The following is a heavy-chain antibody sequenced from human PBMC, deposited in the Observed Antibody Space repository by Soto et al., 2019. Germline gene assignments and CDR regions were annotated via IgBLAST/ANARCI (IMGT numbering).Heavy chain of an antibody. CDR3: ARAVAVPADFDY. Sequence: QVQLVQSGAEEKKPGASVKVSCKASGYTFTGYAMHWVRQAPGQRLEWMGWINAGNGNTKYSQKFKGRVTITRDTSASAAYMELSSLSSEDTAVYYCARAVAVPADFDYWGQGTLVTVSS. D-gene: IGHD6-19*01. CDR1: GYTFTGYA. J-gene: IGHJ4*02. CDR2: INAGNGNT. V-gene: IGHV1-3*05.